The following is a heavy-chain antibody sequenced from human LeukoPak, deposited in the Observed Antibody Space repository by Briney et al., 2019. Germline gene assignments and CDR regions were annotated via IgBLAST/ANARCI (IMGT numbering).Heavy chain of an antibody. V-gene: IGHV4-34*01. Sequence: PSETLSLTCAVYGGSFSGYYWSWIRQPPGKGLEWIGEINHSGSTNDNPSLKSRVTISVDTSKNQFSLKLSSVTAADTAVYYCARGIRTRTYYDFWSGYYTLDYWGQGTLVTVSS. CDR2: INHSGST. D-gene: IGHD3-3*01. CDR1: GGSFSGYY. J-gene: IGHJ4*02. CDR3: ARGIRTRTYYDFWSGYYTLDY.